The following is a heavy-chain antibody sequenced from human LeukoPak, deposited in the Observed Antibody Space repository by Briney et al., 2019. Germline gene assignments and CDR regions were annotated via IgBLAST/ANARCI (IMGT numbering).Heavy chain of an antibody. CDR1: GASFSSYY. Sequence: SETLSLTCTVSGASFSSYYWSWIRQPPGKGLEWIGYFYYSGTTNYNYNPSLKSRVTMSVDTYKNQFSLKLYSVTAADTAVYYCARDRRPEGFDYWGQGTLVTVSS. CDR3: ARDRRPEGFDY. CDR2: FYYSGTTNY. J-gene: IGHJ4*02. V-gene: IGHV4-59*01.